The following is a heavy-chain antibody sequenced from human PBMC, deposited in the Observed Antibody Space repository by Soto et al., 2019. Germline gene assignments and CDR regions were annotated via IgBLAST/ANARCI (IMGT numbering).Heavy chain of an antibody. V-gene: IGHV1-18*01. CDR2: SNANRGHT. Sequence: QVQPAPAWGGVKVPGASRVVSLKATGQTYPKEGIRWGGQAPGQGPGWLGWSNANRGHTNYDPKFQGRVTMTTDTSTNTVYMELRSLATDDTAVYYCGRDGDEWDRRYLDSWGQGTLVTVSS. D-gene: IGHD1-26*01. CDR3: GRDGDEWDRRYLDS. CDR1: GQTYPKEG. J-gene: IGHJ4*02.